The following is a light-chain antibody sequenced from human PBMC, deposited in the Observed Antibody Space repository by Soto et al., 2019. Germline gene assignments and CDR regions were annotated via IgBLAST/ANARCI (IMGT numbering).Light chain of an antibody. J-gene: IGKJ3*01. V-gene: IGKV1-39*01. CDR1: QSISSY. Sequence: DIPMTQSPSSLSASVGDRVTITCRASQSISSYLNWYQQKPGKAPKLLIYAASSLQSVVPSRFSGSGSGTDFTLTISSLQAEDFAIYYCQQSYSTPFTFGPGTKVDIK. CDR3: QQSYSTPFT. CDR2: AAS.